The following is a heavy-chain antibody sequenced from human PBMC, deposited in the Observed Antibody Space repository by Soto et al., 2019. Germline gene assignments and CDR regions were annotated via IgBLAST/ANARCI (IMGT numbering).Heavy chain of an antibody. CDR1: GGSISGNDW. D-gene: IGHD5-18*01. CDR3: AKTPGYRYGYNAFDI. Sequence: SETLSLTCTVSGGSISGNDWWSWVRQPPGKGLEWIGQIYHTGSTNYNPSLTSRVTISVDKSKNQFSLNLRSVTAADTAFYYCAKTPGYRYGYNAFDIWGQRTMVT. V-gene: IGHV4-4*02. CDR2: IYHTGST. J-gene: IGHJ3*02.